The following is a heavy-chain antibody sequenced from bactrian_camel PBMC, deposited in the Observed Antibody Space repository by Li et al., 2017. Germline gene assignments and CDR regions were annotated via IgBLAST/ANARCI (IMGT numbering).Heavy chain of an antibody. CDR1: GYTYIKDR. V-gene: IGHV3S53*01. Sequence: HVQLVESGGGLVQPGGSLRLTCSVSGYTYIKDRMGWFRQAPGKEREGVAAIVSNGTTTYADSVKGRFTISQDNAKKTLYLQMNSLKPEDTAMYFCTNGRNGLVSLGFGYWGQGTQVTVS. D-gene: IGHD2*01. CDR3: TNGRNGLVSLGFGY. CDR2: IVSNGTT. J-gene: IGHJ6*01.